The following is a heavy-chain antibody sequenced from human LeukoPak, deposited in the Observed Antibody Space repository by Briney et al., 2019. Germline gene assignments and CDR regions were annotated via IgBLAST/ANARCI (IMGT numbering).Heavy chain of an antibody. J-gene: IGHJ5*02. Sequence: RSGGSLRLSCAASGFTFSTYAMHWVRQAPGKGLEWVAVISYDGSNKYYADSVKGRFTISRDNSKNTLYLQMNTLRAEDTAVYYCAKDVSWNWFDPWGQGTLVTASS. V-gene: IGHV3-30*18. CDR2: ISYDGSNK. CDR1: GFTFSTYA. CDR3: AKDVSWNWFDP.